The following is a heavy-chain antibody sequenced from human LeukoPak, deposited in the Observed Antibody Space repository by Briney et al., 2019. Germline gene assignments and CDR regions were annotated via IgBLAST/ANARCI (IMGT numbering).Heavy chain of an antibody. J-gene: IGHJ2*01. CDR1: GGSISSYY. D-gene: IGHD6-13*01. Sequence: SEALSLTCTVSGGSISSYYWSWIRQPPGKGLEWIGYIYYSGSTNYNPSLKSRVTISVHTSKNQFSLKLSSVTAADTAVYYCARVYYSSSYDYWYFDLWGRGTLVTVSS. CDR2: IYYSGST. CDR3: ARVYYSSSYDYWYFDL. V-gene: IGHV4-59*01.